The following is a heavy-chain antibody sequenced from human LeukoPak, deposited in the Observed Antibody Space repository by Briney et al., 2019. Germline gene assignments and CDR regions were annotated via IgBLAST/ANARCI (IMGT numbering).Heavy chain of an antibody. V-gene: IGHV4-39*01. CDR2: IYYSGVT. J-gene: IGHJ6*03. Sequence: SESPCLTSTVSVGSTSSSSYYSGWSRQPPGKGLGWVGIIYYSGVTYYERSHKSPPLNICVAMSKNQSSLRLSSVTAADTAVYKCARHQGHYYYYMGVWGKGYAVTVSS. CDR3: ARHQGHYYYYMGV. CDR1: VGSTSSSSYY.